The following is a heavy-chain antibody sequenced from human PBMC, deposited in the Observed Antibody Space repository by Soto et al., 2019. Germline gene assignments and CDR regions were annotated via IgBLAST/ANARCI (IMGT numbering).Heavy chain of an antibody. CDR3: ARNDYGDQKPPFPDY. V-gene: IGHV4-30-4*01. Sequence: QVQLQESGPGLVKPSQTLSLTCTVSGGSISSGDYYWSWIRQPPGKGLEWIGYIYYSGSTYYNQSLKSRVTISVDTSKNQFSLKLSSVTAADTAVYYCARNDYGDQKPPFPDYWGQGTLVTVSS. J-gene: IGHJ4*02. CDR2: IYYSGST. CDR1: GGSISSGDYY. D-gene: IGHD4-17*01.